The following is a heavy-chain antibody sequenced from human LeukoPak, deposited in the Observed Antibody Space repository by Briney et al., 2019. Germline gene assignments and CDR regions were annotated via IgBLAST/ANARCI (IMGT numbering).Heavy chain of an antibody. Sequence: GGSLRLSCAASGFTFSRYSMNWVRQAPGKGLEWVPYISSSSSTIYYADSVKGRFTISRDNAKNSLYLQMNSLRDEDTAVYYCARDSGNDYGDYFGYWGQGTLVTVSS. V-gene: IGHV3-48*02. CDR3: ARDSGNDYGDYFGY. J-gene: IGHJ4*02. D-gene: IGHD4-17*01. CDR2: ISSSSSTI. CDR1: GFTFSRYS.